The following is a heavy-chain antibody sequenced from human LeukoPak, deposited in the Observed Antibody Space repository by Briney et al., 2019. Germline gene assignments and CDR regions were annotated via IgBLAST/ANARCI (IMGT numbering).Heavy chain of an antibody. V-gene: IGHV4-59*12. CDR1: GGSISNYY. Sequence: SETLSLTCTVSGGSISNYYWNWLRQPPGKGLEWIGYIFYSGSTYYNPSLKSRVTISVDTSTNHFSLNLKSVTAADTAVYYCARVTWHWFDPWGQGTLVTVSS. CDR2: IFYSGST. J-gene: IGHJ5*02. CDR3: ARVTWHWFDP.